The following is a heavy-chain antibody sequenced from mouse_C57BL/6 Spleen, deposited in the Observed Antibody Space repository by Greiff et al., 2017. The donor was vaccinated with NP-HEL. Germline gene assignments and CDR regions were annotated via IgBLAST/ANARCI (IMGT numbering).Heavy chain of an antibody. Sequence: EVQLHQSGPELVKPGASVKISCKASGYTFTDYYMNWVKQSHGKSLEWIGDINPNNGGTSYNQKFKGKATLTVDKSSSTAYMELRSLTSEDSAVYYCAMVSYYFDYWGQGTTLTVSS. CDR1: GYTFTDYY. D-gene: IGHD2-2*01. CDR2: INPNNGGT. V-gene: IGHV1-26*01. J-gene: IGHJ2*01. CDR3: AMVSYYFDY.